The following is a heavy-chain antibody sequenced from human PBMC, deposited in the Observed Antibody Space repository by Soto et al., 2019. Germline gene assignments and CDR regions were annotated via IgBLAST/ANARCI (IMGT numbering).Heavy chain of an antibody. CDR3: ATHSAWLLYY. CDR1: GFIFSNYW. J-gene: IGHJ4*02. V-gene: IGHV3-7*01. CDR2: IKQDGSEK. D-gene: IGHD3-3*01. Sequence: PGGSLRLSCAASGFIFSNYWMSWVRQAPGKGLEWVANIKQDGSEKYYMDSVRGRFTISRDNAKNSLYLQMNSLRAEDTAVYYCATHSAWLLYYWGLGTLVTVSS.